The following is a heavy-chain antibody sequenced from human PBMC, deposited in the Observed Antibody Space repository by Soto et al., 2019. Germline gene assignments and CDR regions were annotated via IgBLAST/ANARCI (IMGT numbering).Heavy chain of an antibody. D-gene: IGHD1-20*01. V-gene: IGHV3-49*04. J-gene: IGHJ4*02. Sequence: GGSLRLSCTSSGFNFRDYAVTWVRQAPGKGLEWVGLIRSTGYGGSTEYAASVKGRFTISRDDSKSIAYLQMNSLQTEDTAVYYAVRNPLTGSPRGDYWRKRSLVTVSS. CDR3: VRNPLTGSPRGDY. CDR1: GFNFRDYA. CDR2: IRSTGYGGST.